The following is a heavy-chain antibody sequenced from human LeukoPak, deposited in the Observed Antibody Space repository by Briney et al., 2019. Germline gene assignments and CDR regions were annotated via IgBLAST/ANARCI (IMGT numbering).Heavy chain of an antibody. D-gene: IGHD3-22*01. V-gene: IGHV3-7*01. Sequence: GGSLRLSCAASGFTFSSYWMSWVRQAPGKGLEWVANIKQDGSEKYYVDSVKGRFTISRDNAKNSLYLQVNSLRAEDTAVYYCARWEYGYYDSSGYLGDPWGQGTLVTVSS. CDR1: GFTFSSYW. CDR2: IKQDGSEK. J-gene: IGHJ5*02. CDR3: ARWEYGYYDSSGYLGDP.